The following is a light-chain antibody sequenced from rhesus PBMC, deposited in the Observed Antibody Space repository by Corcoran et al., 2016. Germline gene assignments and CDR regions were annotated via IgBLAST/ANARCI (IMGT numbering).Light chain of an antibody. Sequence: DNQMTQSPSSLSASVGDRVTITCRASENVNNYLNWYQQKPGKAPKLLIYKASTLQSGVPSRFSVSGSGTDYTFTISSLQPEDVATYYCQHGYGTPYSFGQGTKVEIK. CDR3: QHGYGTPYS. CDR2: KAS. V-gene: IGKV1-74*01. J-gene: IGKJ2*01. CDR1: ENVNNY.